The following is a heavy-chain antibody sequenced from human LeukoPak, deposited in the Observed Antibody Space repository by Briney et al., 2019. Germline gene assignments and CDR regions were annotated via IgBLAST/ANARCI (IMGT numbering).Heavy chain of an antibody. CDR3: ASLHPYYDYVWGSYRPDYFDY. D-gene: IGHD3-16*02. CDR1: GGSISSSNW. J-gene: IGHJ4*02. V-gene: IGHV4-4*02. Sequence: SGTLSLTCAVSGGSISSSNWWSWVRQPPGKGLEWIGEIYHSGSTNYNPSLKSRVTISVDKSKNQFSLKLSSVTAADTAVYYCASLHPYYDYVWGSYRPDYFDYWGQGTLVTVSS. CDR2: IYHSGST.